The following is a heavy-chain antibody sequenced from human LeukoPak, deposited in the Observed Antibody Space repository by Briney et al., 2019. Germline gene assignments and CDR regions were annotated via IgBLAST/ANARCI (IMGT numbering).Heavy chain of an antibody. CDR1: GGSISGTNW. CDR2: ISLAGQT. Sequence: PAGTLSLTCGVSGGSISGTNWWSWVRQPPGQGLEWIGKISLAGQTNYNPSLNGRVTMSLDKSSNQLSLHLTSVTAADTATYFCSREGGPFRPFGYWGQGTLVIVSS. J-gene: IGHJ4*02. D-gene: IGHD1-26*01. CDR3: SREGGPFRPFGY. V-gene: IGHV4-4*01.